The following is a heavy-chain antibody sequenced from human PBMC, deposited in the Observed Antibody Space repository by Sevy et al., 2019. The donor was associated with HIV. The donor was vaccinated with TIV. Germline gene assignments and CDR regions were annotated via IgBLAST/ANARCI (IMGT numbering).Heavy chain of an antibody. D-gene: IGHD3-16*01. CDR3: AKDRFADYCRTVAWGRFDY. CDR1: GFTFSGYG. CDR2: TSSDGSNK. Sequence: GGSLRLSCAASGFTFSGYGMHWVRQAPGKGLEWLAVTSSDGSNKYYADSVKGRFTISRDNSKNTLYLQMNSLRVEDTAVDYCAKDRFADYCRTVAWGRFDYWGQRTLVTVSS. J-gene: IGHJ4*02. V-gene: IGHV3-30*18.